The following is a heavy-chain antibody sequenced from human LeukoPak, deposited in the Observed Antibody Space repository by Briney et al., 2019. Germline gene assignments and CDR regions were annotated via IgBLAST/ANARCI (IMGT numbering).Heavy chain of an antibody. D-gene: IGHD6-13*01. CDR2: ISSSSSYI. V-gene: IGHV3-21*01. Sequence: GSLRLSCAASGFTFSSYSMNWVRQAPGKGLEWVSSISSSSSYIYYADSVKGRFTISRDNAKNSLYLQMNSLRAEDTAVYYCARDTSSRGSSWGYYYGMDVWGQGTTVTVSS. CDR3: ARDTSSRGSSWGYYYGMDV. J-gene: IGHJ6*02. CDR1: GFTFSSYS.